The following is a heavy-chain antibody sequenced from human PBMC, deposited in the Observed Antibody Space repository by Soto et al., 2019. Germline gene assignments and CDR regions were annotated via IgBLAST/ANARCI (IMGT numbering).Heavy chain of an antibody. D-gene: IGHD2-2*01. J-gene: IGHJ4*01. CDR3: TTDSYINMPIVRFDY. V-gene: IGHV3-30-3*01. CDR2: ISYDGSNK. Sequence: GGSLRLSCAASGFTFSSYAMHWVRQAPGKGLEWVAVISYDGSNKYYADSVKGRFTISRDNSKNTLYLQMNSLRAEDTAVYYCTTDSYINMPIVRFDYWGHGTLVTVSS. CDR1: GFTFSSYA.